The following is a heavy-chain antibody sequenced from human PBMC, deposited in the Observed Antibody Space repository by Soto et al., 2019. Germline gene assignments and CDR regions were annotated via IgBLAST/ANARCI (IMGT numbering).Heavy chain of an antibody. J-gene: IGHJ6*02. CDR1: GYTFTSYD. Sequence: ASVKVSCKASGYTFTSYDMHWVRQAPGQGLEWRGILNPSGGSTSYPQKFQGRVTMTRDTSTSTVYMELSSLRSEDTAVYYCARDRYRGTTAYYYYGMDVWGQGTTVTVSS. D-gene: IGHD3-16*02. CDR2: LNPSGGST. CDR3: ARDRYRGTTAYYYYGMDV. V-gene: IGHV1-46*01.